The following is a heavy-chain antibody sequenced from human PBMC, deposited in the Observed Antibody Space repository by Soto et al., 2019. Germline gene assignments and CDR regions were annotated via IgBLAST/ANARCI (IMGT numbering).Heavy chain of an antibody. CDR1: GGSFSGYY. D-gene: IGHD6-6*01. Sequence: SETLSLTCAVYGGSFSGYYWSWIRQPPGKGLEWIGEINHSGSTNYNPSLKSRVTISVDTSKNQFSLKLSSVTAADTAVYYCARESSSNSYWGQGTLVTVSS. V-gene: IGHV4-34*01. CDR3: ARESSSNSY. CDR2: INHSGST. J-gene: IGHJ4*02.